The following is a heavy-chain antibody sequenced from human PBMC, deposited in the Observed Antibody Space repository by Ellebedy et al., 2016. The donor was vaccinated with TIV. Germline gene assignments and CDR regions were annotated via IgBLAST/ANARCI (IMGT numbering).Heavy chain of an antibody. D-gene: IGHD4-17*01. V-gene: IGHV3-7*01. CDR3: ARRGSYGDYAVQVNSWFAR. CDR1: GFSFRSYW. J-gene: IGHJ5*02. Sequence: GESLKISCAASGFSFRSYWMSWVRQAPGKGLEWVANIYQDGSAQYYVDSVKGRFTISRDNAKNSLFLQMNSLRVEDTAVYYCARRGSYGDYAVQVNSWFARWGRGTLVTVAS. CDR2: IYQDGSAQ.